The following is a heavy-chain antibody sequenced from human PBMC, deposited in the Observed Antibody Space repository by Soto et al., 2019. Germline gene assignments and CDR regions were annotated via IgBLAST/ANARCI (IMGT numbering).Heavy chain of an antibody. J-gene: IGHJ4*02. V-gene: IGHV3-53*01. D-gene: IGHD4-17*01. CDR1: GFTVSGNH. CDR2: IYNDGSA. CDR3: AGYGGNSV. Sequence: GGSLRLSCAVSGFTVSGNHVTWVRHATGMGLQWVSAIYNDGSAYYADSVKGRFIVSRDASKNTVLLQMDSLRADDTAVYYCAGYGGNSVWGQGALVTVSS.